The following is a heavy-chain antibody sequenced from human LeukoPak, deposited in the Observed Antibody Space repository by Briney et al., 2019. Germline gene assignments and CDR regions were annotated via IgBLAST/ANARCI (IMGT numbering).Heavy chain of an antibody. CDR2: FDPEVGKT. D-gene: IGHD3-10*01. J-gene: IGHJ6*03. CDR1: GYTLTELS. CDR3: ARSNNVLLWFGELNYMDV. Sequence: ASVKVSCKVSGYTLTELSMHWVRQAPGKGLEWMGGFDPEVGKTIYAQKFQGRVTMTEDTSTDTAYMELSSLRSEDTAVYYCARSNNVLLWFGELNYMDVWGKGTTVTVSS. V-gene: IGHV1-24*01.